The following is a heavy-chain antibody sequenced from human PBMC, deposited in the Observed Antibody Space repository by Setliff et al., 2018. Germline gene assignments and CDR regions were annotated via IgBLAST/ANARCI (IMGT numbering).Heavy chain of an antibody. J-gene: IGHJ6*03. V-gene: IGHV3-20*04. CDR2: FNRNDGST. CDR3: AKSGGDHCCPLYHHYYMDV. D-gene: IGHD2-21*02. Sequence: PGGSLRLSCAASGFTFDVYDLNWVRQGPGKGLEWVSGFNRNDGSTSYADSVKGRFTISRDNAKNSLYLQMNSLRPEDTAVYYCAKSGGDHCCPLYHHYYMDVWGTGTTVTVSS. CDR1: GFTFDVYD.